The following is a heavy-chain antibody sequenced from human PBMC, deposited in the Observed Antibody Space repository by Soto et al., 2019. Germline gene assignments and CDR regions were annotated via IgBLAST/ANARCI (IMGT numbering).Heavy chain of an antibody. CDR2: IYYSGST. CDR3: ASVTTYSYGTYYFDH. J-gene: IGHJ4*02. Sequence: NPSETLSLTCTVCGGSISSSGYYWSCIRQHPGKGLEWIGYIYYSGSTYYNPSLKSRVTISVDTSKNQFSLKLSSVTAADTAVYYCASVTTYSYGTYYFDHWGQGTLVTVSS. V-gene: IGHV4-31*03. D-gene: IGHD5-18*01. CDR1: GGSISSSGYY.